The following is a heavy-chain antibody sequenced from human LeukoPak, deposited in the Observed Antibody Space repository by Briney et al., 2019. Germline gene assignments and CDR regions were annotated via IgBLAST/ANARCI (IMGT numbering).Heavy chain of an antibody. CDR2: GDSDX. J-gene: IGHJ6*02. Sequence: GDSDXRYSPSFQGXVTISADKSISTAYLQWSSLKASDTAVYYCARGIAMAGSDYYGMDVWGQGTTVTVSS. D-gene: IGHD6-19*01. CDR3: ARGIAMAGSDYYGMDV. V-gene: IGHV5-51*01.